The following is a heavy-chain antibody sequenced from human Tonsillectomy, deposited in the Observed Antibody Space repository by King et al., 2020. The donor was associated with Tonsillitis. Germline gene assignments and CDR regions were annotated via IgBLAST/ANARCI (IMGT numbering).Heavy chain of an antibody. CDR3: ARYASGTYLAGFYY. J-gene: IGHJ4*02. Sequence: VQLVESGGGVVQPGRSLRLSCAASGFTFSSFAIHWVRQAPGKGLEWVAIISYDGSNKHYADSVKGRFTISRDNSKNTLYLQMNSLRAEDTAVYYCARYASGTYLAGFYYCGQATLVTVSS. V-gene: IGHV3-30*04. CDR1: GFTFSSFA. CDR2: ISYDGSNK. D-gene: IGHD1-26*01.